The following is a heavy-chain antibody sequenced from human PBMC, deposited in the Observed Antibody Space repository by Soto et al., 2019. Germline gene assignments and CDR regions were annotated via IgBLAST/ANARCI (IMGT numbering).Heavy chain of an antibody. CDR2: IIPIFGTT. J-gene: IGHJ4*02. V-gene: IGHV1-69*13. CDR1: GGTFSSFA. CDR3: ARDRDHTYDY. Sequence: ASGKVSCKASGGTFSSFAISWVRQAPGQGLEWMGGIIPIFGTTNYAQKFQGRVTITADESTSTASMEVTTLRSEDTAVYYCARDRDHTYDYWGQGTLVTVSS.